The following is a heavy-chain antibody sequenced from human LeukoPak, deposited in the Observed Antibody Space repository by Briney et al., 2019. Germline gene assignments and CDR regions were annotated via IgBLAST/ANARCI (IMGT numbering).Heavy chain of an antibody. J-gene: IGHJ4*02. CDR3: SRDLGITGRNAPPLGYFNY. CDR2: INPKSGST. CDR1: GYTLTGYC. Sequence: ASVKVSCKASGYTLTGYCMHWVRQAPGQGLEWMGWINPKSGSTNYAQKFQGRVTMTRDTSISTAYMELGRLRSNDQAVYYCSRDLGITGRNAPPLGYFNYWGQGTLVTVSS. V-gene: IGHV1-2*02. D-gene: IGHD7-27*01.